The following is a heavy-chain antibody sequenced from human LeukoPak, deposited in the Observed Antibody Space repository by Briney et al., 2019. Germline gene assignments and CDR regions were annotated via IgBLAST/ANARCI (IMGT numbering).Heavy chain of an antibody. CDR2: ISNSGST. J-gene: IGHJ4*02. Sequence: PSETLSLTCTVSGDSISSYYWSWIRQPPGKGLEWIGYISNSGSTNYNPSLKSRVTISVDTSENHFSLKLSSVTAADTAIYYCARVGRGDYVWGSYSFDFWGQGTLVTVSS. CDR3: ARVGRGDYVWGSYSFDF. CDR1: GDSISSYY. D-gene: IGHD3-16*01. V-gene: IGHV4-59*01.